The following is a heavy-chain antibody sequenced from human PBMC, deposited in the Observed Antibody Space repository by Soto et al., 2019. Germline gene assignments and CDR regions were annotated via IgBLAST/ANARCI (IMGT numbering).Heavy chain of an antibody. D-gene: IGHD1-1*01. CDR2: IHPSGST. CDR1: GGSLSDYY. CDR3: ARGREAYKLGNV. Sequence: SETLSLTCAVSGGSLSDYYWPWIRQSPGKGLEWIGEIHPSGSTNYNPSLRSRVTISLDTSKNQLSLKLTSLTAADTAVYYCARGREAYKLGNVWGNGTTVT. J-gene: IGHJ6*03. V-gene: IGHV4-34*01.